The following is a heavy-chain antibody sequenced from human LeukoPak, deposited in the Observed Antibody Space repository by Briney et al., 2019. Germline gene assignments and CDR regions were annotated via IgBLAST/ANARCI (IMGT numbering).Heavy chain of an antibody. CDR3: ARQVSLAGSSGYYYY. CDR2: IYPGDSDT. CDR1: GYSSTSYW. J-gene: IGHJ4*02. Sequence: GESLKISCKGSGYSSTSYWIGWVRQMPGKGLEWMGIIYPGDSDTRYSPSFQGQVTISADKSISTAYLQWSSLKASDTAMYYCARQVSLAGSSGYYYYWGQGTLVTVSS. V-gene: IGHV5-51*01. D-gene: IGHD3-22*01.